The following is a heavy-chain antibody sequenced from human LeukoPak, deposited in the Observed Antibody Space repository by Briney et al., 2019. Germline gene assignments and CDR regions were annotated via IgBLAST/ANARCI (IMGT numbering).Heavy chain of an antibody. Sequence: GGSLRLSCAASGFTLSSYWMHWARQTPGKGLVWVSRMSSYESTTNYADSVRGRFTISRDNAKNALYLQMNNLRAEDTAIYFCARGRGPYGWFDPWGQGTLVTVSS. V-gene: IGHV3-74*01. J-gene: IGHJ5*02. CDR3: ARGRGPYGWFDP. CDR1: GFTLSSYW. D-gene: IGHD3-10*01. CDR2: MSSYESTT.